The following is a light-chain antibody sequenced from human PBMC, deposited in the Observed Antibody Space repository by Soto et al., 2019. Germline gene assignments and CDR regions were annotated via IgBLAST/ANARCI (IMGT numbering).Light chain of an antibody. Sequence: EIVLTQSPGTLSLSPGERATLSCRASQSVSDSYLAWYQHKPGQAPRLLMYAASNRAPGIPDRFSGSGSGTDFSLTISRLEPEDFAVYYCQPYGNVRRTLGGGTKVDIK. CDR3: QPYGNVRRT. CDR1: QSVSDSY. V-gene: IGKV3-20*01. J-gene: IGKJ4*01. CDR2: AAS.